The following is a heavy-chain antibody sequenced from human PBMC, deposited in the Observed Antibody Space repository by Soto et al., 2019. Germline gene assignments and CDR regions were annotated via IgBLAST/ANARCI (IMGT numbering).Heavy chain of an antibody. V-gene: IGHV1-8*01. CDR3: ARTLYGDNVDY. CDR1: GYTFTSYD. CDR2: VNPTSSNT. D-gene: IGHD4-17*01. J-gene: IGHJ4*02. Sequence: QVQLVQSGAEVKKPGASVKVSCKASGYTFTSYDINWVRQATGQGVEWMGWVNPTSSNTGCAQKFQGGATMTRNTCISKAYMELRSLKSEDTAVYYWARTLYGDNVDYWGQGTLVTVSS.